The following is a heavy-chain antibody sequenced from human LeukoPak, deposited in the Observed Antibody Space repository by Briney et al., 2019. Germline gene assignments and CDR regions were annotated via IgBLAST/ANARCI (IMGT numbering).Heavy chain of an antibody. CDR2: IYYSGNT. Sequence: PSETLSLTCTVSGGSTRSTTYYWGWIRQPPGKGLEWIGSIYYSGNTYHSPSLMSRVTISVDTSKNQFSLKLSSVTAADTAVYYCASLLWSRPIYYMDVWGKGTTVTVSS. D-gene: IGHD3-3*01. CDR1: GGSTRSTTYY. J-gene: IGHJ6*03. V-gene: IGHV4-39*07. CDR3: ASLLWSRPIYYMDV.